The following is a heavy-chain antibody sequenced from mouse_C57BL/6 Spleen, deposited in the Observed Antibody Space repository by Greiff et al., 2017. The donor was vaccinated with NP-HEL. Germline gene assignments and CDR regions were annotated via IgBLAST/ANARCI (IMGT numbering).Heavy chain of an antibody. CDR3: ARGQWMFDY. V-gene: IGHV5-4*03. D-gene: IGHD3-3*01. CDR1: GFTFSSYA. J-gene: IGHJ2*01. CDR2: ISDGGSYT. Sequence: EVKLVESGGGLVKPGGSLKLSCAASGFTFSSYAMSWVRQTPEKRLEWVATISDGGSYTYYPDNVKGRFTISRDNAKNNLYLQMSHLKSEDTAMYYCARGQWMFDYWGQGTTLTVSS.